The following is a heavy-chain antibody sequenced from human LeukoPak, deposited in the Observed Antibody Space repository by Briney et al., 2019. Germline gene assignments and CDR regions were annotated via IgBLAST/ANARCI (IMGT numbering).Heavy chain of an antibody. CDR2: IYYSGST. D-gene: IGHD6-19*01. J-gene: IGHJ4*02. Sequence: SETLSLTCTVSGGSVSSGSYYWSWIRQPPGKGLEWIGYIYYSGSTNYNPSLKSRVTISVDTSKNQFSLKLSSVTAADTAVYYCARSSSGWYLDYWGQGTLATVSS. CDR1: GGSVSSGSYY. V-gene: IGHV4-61*01. CDR3: ARSSSGWYLDY.